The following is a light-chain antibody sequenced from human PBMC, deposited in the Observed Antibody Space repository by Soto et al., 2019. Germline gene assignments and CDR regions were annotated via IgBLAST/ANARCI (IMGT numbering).Light chain of an antibody. CDR3: HQRNFGPGGT. CDR2: DAS. CDR1: QSVGTY. J-gene: IGKJ1*01. Sequence: EIVLTQSPVILSVSPGDRATLSCSASQSVGTYLAWYPQKPGQAPRLLIYDASIRTTGIPARVSGRGSGTDFPLTIGSVEHEDFAVYFCHQRNFGPGGTCGQGTKVEIK. V-gene: IGKV3-11*01.